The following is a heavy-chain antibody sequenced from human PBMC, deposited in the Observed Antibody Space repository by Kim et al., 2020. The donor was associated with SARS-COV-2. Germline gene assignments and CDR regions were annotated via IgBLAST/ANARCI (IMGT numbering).Heavy chain of an antibody. D-gene: IGHD3-22*01. CDR3: ARGTGEFSSVFDY. Sequence: GNPKYSPKFQGRVTITRDTSASTAYMELSSLRSEDTAVYYCARGTGEFSSVFDYWGQGTLVTVSS. CDR2: GNP. V-gene: IGHV1-3*01. J-gene: IGHJ4*02.